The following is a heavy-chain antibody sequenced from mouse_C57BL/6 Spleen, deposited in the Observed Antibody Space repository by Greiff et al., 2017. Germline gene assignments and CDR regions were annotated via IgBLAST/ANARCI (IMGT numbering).Heavy chain of an antibody. V-gene: IGHV1-50*01. CDR3: ARDGYYGGLAY. D-gene: IGHD2-3*01. Sequence: QVQLQQPGAELVKPGASVKLSCKASGYTFTSYWMQWVKQRPGQGLEWIGEIDPSASYTTYNQKFKGKATLTVDTSSSTAYMQLSSLTSEDSAVYYCARDGYYGGLAYWGQGTLVTVSA. CDR1: GYTFTSYW. J-gene: IGHJ3*01. CDR2: IDPSASYT.